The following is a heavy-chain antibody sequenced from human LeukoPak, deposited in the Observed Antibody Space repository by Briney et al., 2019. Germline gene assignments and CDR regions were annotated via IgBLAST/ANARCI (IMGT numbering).Heavy chain of an antibody. Sequence: GGSLRLSCAASGFTFSSYAMHWVRQAPGKGLEWVAVISYDGSNKYYADSVKGRFTISRDNAKNSLYLQMNSLRAEDTAVYYCARDFSPRSPDTAMARRSYYYYGMDVWGQGTTVTVSS. D-gene: IGHD5-18*01. CDR3: ARDFSPRSPDTAMARRSYYYYGMDV. CDR2: ISYDGSNK. V-gene: IGHV3-30*04. CDR1: GFTFSSYA. J-gene: IGHJ6*02.